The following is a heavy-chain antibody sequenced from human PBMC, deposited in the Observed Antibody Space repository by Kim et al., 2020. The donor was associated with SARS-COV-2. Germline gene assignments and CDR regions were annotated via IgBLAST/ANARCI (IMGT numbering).Heavy chain of an antibody. D-gene: IGHD6-13*01. Sequence: TIYAQKFQCRVTMTEDTSTDTAYMELSSLRSEDTAVYYCATGFSSSLQAPWGQGTLVTVSS. CDR3: ATGFSSSLQAP. V-gene: IGHV1-24*01. J-gene: IGHJ5*02. CDR2: T.